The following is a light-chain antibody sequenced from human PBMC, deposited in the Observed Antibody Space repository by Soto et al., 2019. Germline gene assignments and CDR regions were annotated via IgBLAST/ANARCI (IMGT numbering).Light chain of an antibody. J-gene: IGLJ1*01. CDR3: CSYAGTYTGV. CDR1: SSDVGRYSY. V-gene: IGLV2-11*01. Sequence: QSVLTQPRSVSGSPGQSVSISCTGTSSDVGRYSYVSWYQQHPGKAPKLMIYDVSERPSGVPDRFSGFKSGNTASLTISGLQAEDEADYYCCSYAGTYTGVFGTGTKVTVL. CDR2: DVS.